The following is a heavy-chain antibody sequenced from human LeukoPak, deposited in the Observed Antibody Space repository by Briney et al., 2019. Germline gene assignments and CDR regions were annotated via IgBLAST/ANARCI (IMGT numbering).Heavy chain of an antibody. CDR2: MNPNSGNT. Sequence: ASVKVSCKASGYTFNNYDTNWVRQATGQGLEWMGWMNPNSGNTGYAQKFQGRVTITTDTSITTAYMELNSLRSEDTAVYYCAREGFGYWGQGTLVTVSS. CDR1: GYTFNNYD. J-gene: IGHJ4*02. CDR3: AREGFGY. V-gene: IGHV1-8*03.